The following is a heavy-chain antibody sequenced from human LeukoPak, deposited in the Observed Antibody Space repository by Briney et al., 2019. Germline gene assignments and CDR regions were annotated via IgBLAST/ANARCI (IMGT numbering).Heavy chain of an antibody. D-gene: IGHD3-3*01. CDR1: GFTFRSSS. J-gene: IGHJ5*02. CDR3: ARVQSGDFWPWLNWFDP. V-gene: IGHV3-21*01. Sequence: PGGSLRLSCAASGFTFRSSSMNWVRRAPGKGLEWVSSISSSSSYIYYADSVKGRFTISRDNAKNSLYLQMNSLRAEDTAVYYCARVQSGDFWPWLNWFDPWGQGTLVTVSS. CDR2: ISSSSSYI.